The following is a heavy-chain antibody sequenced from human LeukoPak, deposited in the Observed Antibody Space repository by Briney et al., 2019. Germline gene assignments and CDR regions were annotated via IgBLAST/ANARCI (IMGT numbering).Heavy chain of an antibody. CDR2: INPNSGNT. Sequence: ASVKVSCKASGNTLTSYDINWGGQATEQGLEWMGWINPNSGNTGYAQKFQGRVTMTRNTSISTAYMELSSLRSEDTAVYYCARGKIMFVGYYDSSVSLDYWGQGTLVTVSS. J-gene: IGHJ4*02. V-gene: IGHV1-8*01. CDR3: ARGKIMFVGYYDSSVSLDY. D-gene: IGHD3-22*01. CDR1: GNTLTSYD.